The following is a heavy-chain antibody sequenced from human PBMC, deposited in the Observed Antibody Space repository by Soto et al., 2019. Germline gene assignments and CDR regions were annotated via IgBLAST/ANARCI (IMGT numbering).Heavy chain of an antibody. D-gene: IGHD5-18*01. Sequence: PSETLSLTCTVSGGSISSYYWSWIRQPPGKGLEWIGYIYYSGSTNYNPSLKSRVTISVDTSKNQFSLKLSSVTAADTAVYYCARMLEYSYGSLSWFDPWGQGTLVTVSS. CDR3: ARMLEYSYGSLSWFDP. CDR2: IYYSGST. V-gene: IGHV4-59*01. CDR1: GGSISSYY. J-gene: IGHJ5*02.